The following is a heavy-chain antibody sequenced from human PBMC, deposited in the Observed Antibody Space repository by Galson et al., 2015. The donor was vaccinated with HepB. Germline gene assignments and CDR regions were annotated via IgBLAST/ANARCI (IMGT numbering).Heavy chain of an antibody. CDR3: VTLSAAVAEHAFDF. Sequence: SLRLSCAASGFTFRSYWMHWIRQAPGKGLEWVASIIGDGRIIRHADSVKGRFTVSRDNAKNTLFLDMNSLRAEDTADYYCVTLSAAVAEHAFDFWGQGTRVTVSS. V-gene: IGHV3-74*01. J-gene: IGHJ3*01. CDR2: IIGDGRII. CDR1: GFTFRSYW. D-gene: IGHD6-19*01.